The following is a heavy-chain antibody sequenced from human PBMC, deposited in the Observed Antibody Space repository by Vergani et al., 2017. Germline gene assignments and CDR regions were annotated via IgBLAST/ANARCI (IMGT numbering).Heavy chain of an antibody. Sequence: QVQLVQSGAEVKKPGASVKVSCKASGYTFTSYYMHWVRQAPGQGLEWMGIINPNGGSTSYAQKFQGRVTMTRDTSTSTVYMELSSLRSEDKAVYYCARDLYYYDSSGRDGMDVWGQGTTVTVSS. V-gene: IGHV1-46*03. CDR2: INPNGGST. J-gene: IGHJ6*02. CDR3: ARDLYYYDSSGRDGMDV. CDR1: GYTFTSYY. D-gene: IGHD3-22*01.